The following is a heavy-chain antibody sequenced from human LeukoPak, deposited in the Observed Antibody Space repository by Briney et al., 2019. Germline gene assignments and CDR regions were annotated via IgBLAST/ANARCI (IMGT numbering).Heavy chain of an antibody. CDR2: INHSGST. Sequence: SETLSLTCAVYGGSFSGYYWSWIRQPPGKGLEWIGEINHSGSTNYNPSLKSRVTISVDTSKNQFSLKLSSVTAADTAVYYCARHGGYCSGGSCYSNWFDPWGQGTLVTVSS. V-gene: IGHV4-34*01. J-gene: IGHJ5*02. CDR3: ARHGGYCSGGSCYSNWFDP. CDR1: GGSFSGYY. D-gene: IGHD2-15*01.